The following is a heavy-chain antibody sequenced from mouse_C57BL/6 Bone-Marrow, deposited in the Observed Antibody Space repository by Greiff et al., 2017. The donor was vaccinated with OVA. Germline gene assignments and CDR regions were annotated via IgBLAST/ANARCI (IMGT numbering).Heavy chain of an antibody. Sequence: QVQLQQPGAELVRPGTSVKLSCKASGYTFTSYWMHWVKQRPGQGLEWIGVIDPSDSYTNYNQKFKGKATLTVDTSSSTAYMQLSSLTSEDSAVYYCARGGATAVATEYFDYWGQGTTLTVSS. V-gene: IGHV1-59*01. D-gene: IGHD1-1*01. CDR1: GYTFTSYW. J-gene: IGHJ2*01. CDR2: IDPSDSYT. CDR3: ARGGATAVATEYFDY.